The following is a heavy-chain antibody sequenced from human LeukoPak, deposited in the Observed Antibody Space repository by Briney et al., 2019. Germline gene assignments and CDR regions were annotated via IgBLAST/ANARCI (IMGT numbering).Heavy chain of an antibody. D-gene: IGHD2-15*01. V-gene: IGHV4-34*01. J-gene: IGHJ6*02. CDR2: IDEIGRT. CDR3: EKDTHLDV. Sequence: SETLSLTCAVYGESLSHYYWNWVRQFPGKGLDWIGEIDEIGRTNYNPSLKSRVTISADMSKNQLSLTLSSVTAADTAVYYCEKDTHLDVWGQGTTVSVSS. CDR1: GESLSHYY.